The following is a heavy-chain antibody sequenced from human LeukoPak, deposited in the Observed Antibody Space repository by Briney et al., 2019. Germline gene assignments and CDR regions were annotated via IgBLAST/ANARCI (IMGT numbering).Heavy chain of an antibody. D-gene: IGHD3-22*01. V-gene: IGHV4-59*12. CDR2: IYYSGDT. CDR3: ASSLWDDSSGYFDY. J-gene: IGHJ4*02. Sequence: SETLSLTCTVSGDSISPYYWGWIRQPPGKGLEWIGYIYYSGDTTYNPSLKSRVTISVDTSKNQFSLKLTSVTAADTAVYYCASSLWDDSSGYFDYWGQGTLVTVSS. CDR1: GDSISPYY.